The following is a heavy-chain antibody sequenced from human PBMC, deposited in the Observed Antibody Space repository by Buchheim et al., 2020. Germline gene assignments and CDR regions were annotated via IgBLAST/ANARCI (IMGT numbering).Heavy chain of an antibody. V-gene: IGHV3-23*01. CDR3: AKDAGTYYYGSGSYPFGYFDL. CDR1: GFTFSSYA. Sequence: EVQLLESGGGLVQPGGSLRLSCAASGFTFSSYAMSWVRQAPGKGLEWVSAISGSGGSTYYADSVKGWFTISRDNSKNTLYLQMNSLRAEDTAVYYCAKDAGTYYYGSGSYPFGYFDLWGRGTL. CDR2: ISGSGGST. J-gene: IGHJ2*01. D-gene: IGHD3-10*01.